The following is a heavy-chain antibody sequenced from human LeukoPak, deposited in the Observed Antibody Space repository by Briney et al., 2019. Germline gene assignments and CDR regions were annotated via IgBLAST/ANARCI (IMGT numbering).Heavy chain of an antibody. D-gene: IGHD4-17*01. CDR2: ISYIGST. V-gene: IGHV4-59*11. CDR1: DDSFSSHY. Sequence: SETLSLTCAVSDDSFSSHYWTWIRQPPGKGLEWIGYISYIGSTNYNPSLKSRVTISIDTSKNQFSLELSSVTAADTAVYYCARDLVTVTKGFDIWGQGTMVSVSS. CDR3: ARDLVTVTKGFDI. J-gene: IGHJ3*02.